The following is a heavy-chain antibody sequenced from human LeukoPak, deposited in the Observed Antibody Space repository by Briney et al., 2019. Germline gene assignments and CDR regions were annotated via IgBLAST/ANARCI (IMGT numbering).Heavy chain of an antibody. CDR1: GGSTSSYY. J-gene: IGHJ4*02. Sequence: SETLSLTCTVSGGSTSSYYWSLIRQPPGKGLEWIGYIYYSGSSNYNPSLESRVTISVDTSKNQFSLRLSSVTAADTAVYYCARHANSRPDYGGNTEDWGQGTLVTVSS. CDR2: IYYSGSS. D-gene: IGHD4-23*01. CDR3: ARHANSRPDYGGNTED. V-gene: IGHV4-59*08.